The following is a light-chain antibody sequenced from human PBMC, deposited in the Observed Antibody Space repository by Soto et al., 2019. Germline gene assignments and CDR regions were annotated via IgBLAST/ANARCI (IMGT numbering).Light chain of an antibody. CDR1: QSIHRNY. J-gene: IGKJ1*01. CDR3: QQDDYSPGT. Sequence: ETVLTQSPGTLSLSPGERATLSCRASQSIHRNYLAWYQQKPGQAPRLLINGASSRATGIPDRFSGSGSGSDFTLTISRLEPEDSAVYYCQQDDYSPGTFGQGTKVEIK. V-gene: IGKV3-20*01. CDR2: GAS.